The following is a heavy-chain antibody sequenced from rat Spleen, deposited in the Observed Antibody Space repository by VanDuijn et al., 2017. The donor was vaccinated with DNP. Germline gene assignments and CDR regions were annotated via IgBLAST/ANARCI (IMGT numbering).Heavy chain of an antibody. V-gene: IGHV5-7*01. D-gene: IGHD1-12*01. Sequence: EVQLVESGGGLVQPGRSLKLSCIASGFTFSDYNMAWVRQAPKKGLEWVATISYNGGTPYYRDSVKGRFTISSDNAQSTLFLQMDSLRSEDTATYYCARHRTIMPYYYVMDAWGQGASVTVSS. CDR3: ARHRTIMPYYYVMDA. CDR2: ISYNGGTP. J-gene: IGHJ4*01. CDR1: GFTFSDYN.